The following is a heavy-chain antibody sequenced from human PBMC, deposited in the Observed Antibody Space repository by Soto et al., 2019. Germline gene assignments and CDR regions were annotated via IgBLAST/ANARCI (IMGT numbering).Heavy chain of an antibody. CDR2: ISYDGSNK. V-gene: IGHV3-30-3*01. Sequence: GGSLRLSCAASGFTFSSYAMHWVRQAPGKGLEWVAVISYDGSNKYYADSVKGRFTISRDNSKNTLYLQMNSLRAEDTAVYYCARSIVGAITYAFDIWGQGTMVTVSS. J-gene: IGHJ3*02. CDR3: ARSIVGAITYAFDI. CDR1: GFTFSSYA. D-gene: IGHD1-26*01.